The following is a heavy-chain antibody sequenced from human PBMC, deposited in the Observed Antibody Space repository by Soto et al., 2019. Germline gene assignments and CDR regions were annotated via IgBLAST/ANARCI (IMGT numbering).Heavy chain of an antibody. CDR3: ARDGGLAEDGMDV. D-gene: IGHD3-10*01. Sequence: EVRLVETGGDLIQPGGSLRLSCAASGFNVSGNYMSWVRQAPGKGLEWVSVIYSGGSTYYADSVKGRFTISRDNSKNTLYLQMNSLRADDTAVYYCARDGGLAEDGMDVWGQGTTVTVSS. V-gene: IGHV3-53*02. J-gene: IGHJ6*02. CDR1: GFNVSGNY. CDR2: IYSGGST.